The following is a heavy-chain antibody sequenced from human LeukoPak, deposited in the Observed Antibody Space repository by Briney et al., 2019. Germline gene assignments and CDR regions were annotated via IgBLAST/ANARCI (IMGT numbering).Heavy chain of an antibody. CDR1: GVSISSYY. CDR3: ARSLFSGDSGYYFDH. CDR2: IYYSGGT. D-gene: IGHD4-17*01. Sequence: SETLSLTCTVSGVSISSYYRSWIRQPPGKGLEWVWYIYYSGGTNYNPSPKSRVTTSADTSKNQFSLKLSSVTAADTAVYYCARSLFSGDSGYYFDHWGQGTLVTVSS. V-gene: IGHV4-59*01. J-gene: IGHJ4*02.